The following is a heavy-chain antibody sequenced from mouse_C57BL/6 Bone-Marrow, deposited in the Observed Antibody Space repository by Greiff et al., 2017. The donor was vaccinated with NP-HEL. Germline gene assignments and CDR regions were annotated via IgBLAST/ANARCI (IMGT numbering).Heavy chain of an antibody. CDR3: ATVVRYFDV. J-gene: IGHJ1*03. CDR2: IYPGSGNT. Sequence: QVQLQQSGAELVRPGASVKLSCKASGYTFTDYYINWVKQRPGQGLEWIARIYPGSGNTYYIEKFKGKATLTAEKSSSTAYMQLSSLTSEDAAVYFCATVVRYFDVWGTGTTVTVSS. V-gene: IGHV1-76*01. CDR1: GYTFTDYY. D-gene: IGHD1-1*01.